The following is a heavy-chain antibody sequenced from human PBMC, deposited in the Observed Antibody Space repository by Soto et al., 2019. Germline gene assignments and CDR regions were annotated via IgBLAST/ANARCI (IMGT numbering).Heavy chain of an antibody. CDR2: ISWNGGST. J-gene: IGHJ6*02. D-gene: IGHD3-16*01. CDR3: ARDLYYYYYYGMDV. V-gene: IGHV3-20*04. CDR1: GCTFDDYG. Sequence: PGXSLILSCAASGCTFDDYGMSWVRQAPWKGLEWVSGISWNGGSTGYADSVKGRFTISRDNAKNSLYLQMNSLRAEDTALYYCARDLYYYYYYGMDVWGQGTTVTVSS.